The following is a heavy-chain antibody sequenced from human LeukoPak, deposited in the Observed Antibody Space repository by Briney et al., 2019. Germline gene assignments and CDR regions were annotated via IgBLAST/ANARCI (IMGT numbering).Heavy chain of an antibody. D-gene: IGHD3-16*01. CDR1: GYAFINYG. Sequence: ASVKVSCKASGYAFINYGITWVRQAPGQGLEWMGWISAYNGNTNYAQKLQGRVTMTTDTSTSTAYMELRSLRSDDTAVYYCATAGRYYDTNGPRPTSWLDYWGQGTLVTVSS. J-gene: IGHJ4*02. V-gene: IGHV1-18*01. CDR3: ATAGRYYDTNGPRPTSWLDY. CDR2: ISAYNGNT.